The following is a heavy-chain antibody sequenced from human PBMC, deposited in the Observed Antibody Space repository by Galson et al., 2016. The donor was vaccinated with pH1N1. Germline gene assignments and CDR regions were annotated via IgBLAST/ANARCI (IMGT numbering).Heavy chain of an antibody. V-gene: IGHV3-15*01. D-gene: IGHD2-15*01. Sequence: SLRLSCAASGFTFSNAWMSWVRQAPGKGLEWVGRIKSKTDGGTTDYAAPVKGRFTISRDDSKITLYLQMNSLKTEDTAVYYCTTDPDIVVVVVATPSLWGQGTLVTVSS. CDR3: TTDPDIVVVVVATPSL. CDR1: GFTFSNAW. J-gene: IGHJ4*02. CDR2: IKSKTDGGTT.